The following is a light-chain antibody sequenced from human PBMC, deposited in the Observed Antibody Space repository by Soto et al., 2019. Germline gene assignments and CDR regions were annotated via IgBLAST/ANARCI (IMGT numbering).Light chain of an antibody. CDR2: EVS. V-gene: IGLV2-14*01. Sequence: QSALTQPASVSGSPGQSITISCTGTSSDIGGYNYVSWYQHHPGKAPKLMIYEVSNRPSGVSNHFAGSKSGNTASLTISGLQAEDEADYHCSSYTSRTTFVIFGGGTKLTVL. J-gene: IGLJ2*01. CDR3: SSYTSRTTFVI. CDR1: SSDIGGYNY.